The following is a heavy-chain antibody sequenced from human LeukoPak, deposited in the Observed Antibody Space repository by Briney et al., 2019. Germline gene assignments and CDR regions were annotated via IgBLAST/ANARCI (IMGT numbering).Heavy chain of an antibody. D-gene: IGHD3-3*01. J-gene: IGHJ4*02. CDR2: IYYSGST. Sequence: SETLSLTCTVSGGSISSYYWSWIRQPPGKGLEWIGYIYYSGSTNYNPSLKSRVTIPVDTSKNQFSLKLSSVTAADTAVYYCARGGGFWSGYYLDYWGQGTLVTVSS. V-gene: IGHV4-59*01. CDR1: GGSISSYY. CDR3: ARGGGFWSGYYLDY.